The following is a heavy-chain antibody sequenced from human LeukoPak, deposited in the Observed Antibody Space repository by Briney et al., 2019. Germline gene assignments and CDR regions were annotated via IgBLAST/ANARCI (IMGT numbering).Heavy chain of an antibody. CDR1: GFTFSSYG. D-gene: IGHD2-2*01. V-gene: IGHV3-30*03. Sequence: PGGSLRLSCAASGFTFSSYGMHWVRQAPGKGLEWVAVISYDGSNKYYADSVKGRFTISRDNSRTTLYLQMNSLRVEDTAVYYCAGYCSSTSCGWFDPWGQGTLVTVSS. J-gene: IGHJ5*02. CDR3: AGYCSSTSCGWFDP. CDR2: ISYDGSNK.